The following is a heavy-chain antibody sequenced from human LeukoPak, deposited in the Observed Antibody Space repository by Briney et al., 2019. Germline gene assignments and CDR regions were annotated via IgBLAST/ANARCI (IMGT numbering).Heavy chain of an antibody. CDR2: IWYDGSKK. Sequence: GGSLRLSCAASGFTFSSYGMHWVRQAPGKRLEWVAVIWYDGSKKNYADSVKGRFTISRDNSKNTLYLEMNSLRAEDTAVYYCARPRTYGDGDAFDMWGQGTMVTVSS. CDR1: GFTFSSYG. V-gene: IGHV3-33*01. J-gene: IGHJ3*02. CDR3: ARPRTYGDGDAFDM. D-gene: IGHD4-17*01.